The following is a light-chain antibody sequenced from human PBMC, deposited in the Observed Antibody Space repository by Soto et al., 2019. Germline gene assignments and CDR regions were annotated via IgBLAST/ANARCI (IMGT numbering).Light chain of an antibody. Sequence: QSALTQPASVSGSPGQSITLSCTRTSSGVENYNLVSWYQHRPGKAPKLIIYEGSQRSSGVSDRFSGSKSGNTASLTISGLRAEDEADYYCSSYAGAVVFGGGTKLTVL. CDR2: EGS. V-gene: IGLV2-23*01. CDR3: SSYAGAVV. J-gene: IGLJ2*01. CDR1: SSGVENYNL.